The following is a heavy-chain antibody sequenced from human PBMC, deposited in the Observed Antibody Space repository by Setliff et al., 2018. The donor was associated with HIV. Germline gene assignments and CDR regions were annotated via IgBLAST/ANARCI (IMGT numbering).Heavy chain of an antibody. Sequence: SETLSLTCSVSGYSVNSDYYWGWIRQSPERGLQPPGRGLEWIGQIYHSGSILYNPSLRSRVTMSIDTSKDQFSLKMTSLTAADTAVYYCAKGVKFLDPWGQGTLVTVS. CDR1: GYSVNSDYY. J-gene: IGHJ5*02. CDR3: AKGVKFLDP. V-gene: IGHV4-38-2*02. D-gene: IGHD3-16*01. CDR2: IYHSGSI.